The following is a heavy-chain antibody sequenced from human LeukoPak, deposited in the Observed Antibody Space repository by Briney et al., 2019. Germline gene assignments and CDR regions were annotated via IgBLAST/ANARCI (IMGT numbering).Heavy chain of an antibody. CDR3: ARMNWLTTDNPNWFDP. J-gene: IGHJ5*02. Sequence: ASLKVSCKASVYTFTSYDINWVRQADGQGLEWMEWMKPNSGDTGYAQKFQGRVTMTRNTSISTAYMELSRLRSEDTAVYYCARMNWLTTDNPNWFDPWGQGTLVTVSS. CDR2: MKPNSGDT. V-gene: IGHV1-8*01. CDR1: VYTFTSYD. D-gene: IGHD4-11*01.